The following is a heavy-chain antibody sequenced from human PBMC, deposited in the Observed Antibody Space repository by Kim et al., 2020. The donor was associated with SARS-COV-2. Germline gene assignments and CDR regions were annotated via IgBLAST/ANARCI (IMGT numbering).Heavy chain of an antibody. V-gene: IGHV3-53*01. D-gene: IGHD3-10*01. CDR3: ARGLDPYYYGSGSLYY. Sequence: VNGRFTISRDNSKNTLYLQMNSLRAEDTAVYYCARGLDPYYYGSGSLYYWGQGTLVTVSS. J-gene: IGHJ4*02.